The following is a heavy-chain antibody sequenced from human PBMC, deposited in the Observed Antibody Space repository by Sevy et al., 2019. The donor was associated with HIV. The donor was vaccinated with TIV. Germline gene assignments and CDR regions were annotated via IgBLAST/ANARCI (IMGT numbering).Heavy chain of an antibody. CDR2: ISSISSYI. D-gene: IGHD7-27*01. V-gene: IGHV3-21*01. J-gene: IGHJ1*01. CDR3: ARDGDEEYFQN. CDR1: GFTFSSYT. Sequence: GGSLRLSCIGSGFTFSSYTMNWVRQAPGKGLEWVSSISSISSYIYYADSVKGRFTISRDNAKNSLYLQMNSLRAEDTALYYCARDGDEEYFQNWGQGTLVTVSS.